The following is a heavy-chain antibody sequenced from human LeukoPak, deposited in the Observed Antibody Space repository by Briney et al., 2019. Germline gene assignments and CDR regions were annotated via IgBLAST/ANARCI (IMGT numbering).Heavy chain of an antibody. CDR3: ARDHPGYCSGGSCSPFDY. CDR2: ISPYNGDT. V-gene: IGHV1-18*01. CDR1: GYTFSLYD. Sequence: ASVKVSCKASGYTFSLYDINWVRQAPGQGLEWMGCISPYNGDTNYAQKLQGRVTMTTDTSTSTAYMELRSLRSDDTAVYYCARDHPGYCSGGSCSPFDYWGQGTLVTVSS. J-gene: IGHJ4*02. D-gene: IGHD2-15*01.